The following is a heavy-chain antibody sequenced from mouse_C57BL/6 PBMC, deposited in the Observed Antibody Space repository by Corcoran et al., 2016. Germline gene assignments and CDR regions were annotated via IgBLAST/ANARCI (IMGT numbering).Heavy chain of an antibody. V-gene: IGHV8-12*01. Sequence: QVTLKESGPGILQSSQTLSLTCSFSGFSLSTSGMGVSWIRQPSGKGLEWLAHIYWDDDKRYNPSLKSRLTISKDTSRNQVFLKITSVDTADTATYYCARSVYYDYDVRYFDYWGQGTTLTVSS. CDR3: ARSVYYDYDVRYFDY. CDR2: IYWDDDK. D-gene: IGHD2-4*01. CDR1: GFSLSTSGMG. J-gene: IGHJ2*01.